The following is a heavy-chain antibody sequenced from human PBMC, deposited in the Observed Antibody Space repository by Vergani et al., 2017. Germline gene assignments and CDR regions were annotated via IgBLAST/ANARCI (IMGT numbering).Heavy chain of an antibody. CDR2: IYYSGST. J-gene: IGHJ6*02. CDR1: GGSISSYY. V-gene: IGHV4-59*01. Sequence: QVQLQESGPGLVKPSETPSLTCTVSGGSISSYYWSWIRQPPGKGLEWIGYIYYSGSTNYNPSLKSRVTISVDTSKNQFSLKLSSVTAADTAVYYCAREGYSYGYDYYYYYGMDVWGQGTTVTVSS. D-gene: IGHD5-18*01. CDR3: AREGYSYGYDYYYYYGMDV.